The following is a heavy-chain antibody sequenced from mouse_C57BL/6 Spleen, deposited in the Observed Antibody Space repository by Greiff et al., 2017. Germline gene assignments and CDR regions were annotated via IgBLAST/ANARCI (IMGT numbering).Heavy chain of an antibody. CDR1: GYAFSSSW. CDR2: IYPGDGDT. V-gene: IGHV1-82*01. CDR3: ARPLFYYGSSYEGVDY. D-gene: IGHD1-1*01. Sequence: QVHVKQSGPELVKPGASVKISCKASGYAFSSSWMNWVKQRPGKGLEWIGRIYPGDGDTNYNGKFKGKATLTADKSSSTAYMQLSSLTSEDSAVYFCARPLFYYGSSYEGVDYWGQGTTLTVSS. J-gene: IGHJ2*01.